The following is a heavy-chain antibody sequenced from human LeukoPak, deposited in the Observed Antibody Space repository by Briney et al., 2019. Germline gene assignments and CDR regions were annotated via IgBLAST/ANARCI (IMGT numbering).Heavy chain of an antibody. V-gene: IGHV4-34*01. CDR2: INHSGST. J-gene: IGHJ4*02. CDR3: AREPSGIVGATSYFDY. D-gene: IGHD1-26*01. Sequence: SETLSLTCAVYGGSFSGYYWSWIRQPPGKGLEWIGEINHSGSTNYNPSLKSRVTISVDTSKNQFSLKLSSVTAADTAVYYCAREPSGIVGATSYFDYWGQGTLVTVSS. CDR1: GGSFSGYY.